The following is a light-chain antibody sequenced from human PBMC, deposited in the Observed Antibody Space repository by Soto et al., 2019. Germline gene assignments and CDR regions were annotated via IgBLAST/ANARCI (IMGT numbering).Light chain of an antibody. CDR2: DAS. V-gene: IGKV1-5*01. CDR3: QHYNSYSEA. CDR1: QSISSC. J-gene: IGKJ1*01. Sequence: DIQMTQSPSTLSASVGERVTLSCRASQSISSCLAWYQQKPGQAPKVLIYDASSLESGVPSRFSGSGSGTEFTLTISSLQPDDFATYYCQHYNSYSEAFGQGTKVDIK.